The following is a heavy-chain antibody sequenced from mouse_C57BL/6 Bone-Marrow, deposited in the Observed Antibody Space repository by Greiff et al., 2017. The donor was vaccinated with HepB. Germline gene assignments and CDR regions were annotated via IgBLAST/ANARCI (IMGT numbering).Heavy chain of an antibody. V-gene: IGHV14-3*01. D-gene: IGHD2-14*01. Sequence: EVQVVESVAELVRPGASVKLSCTASGFNIKNTYMHWVQQSPEQGLEWIGRIDTANGNTKYAPTFQGQATITADTASNTPYLQLSSLTSEDTAIYYCVYGYVGAWFADWGKGTPVTVSS. CDR2: IDTANGNT. J-gene: IGHJ1*03. CDR1: GFNIKNTY. CDR3: VYGYVGAWFAD.